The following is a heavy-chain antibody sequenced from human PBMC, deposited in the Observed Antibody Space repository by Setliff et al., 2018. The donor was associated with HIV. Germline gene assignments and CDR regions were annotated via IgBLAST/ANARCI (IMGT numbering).Heavy chain of an antibody. CDR2: IKSETDGGTA. V-gene: IGHV3-15*01. D-gene: IGHD1-1*01. J-gene: IGHJ4*02. Sequence: GGSLRLSCTASGFIFADHALSWVRQAPGKGLEWIGRIKSETDGGTAESAAFVKGRLTISRDDSKNTRFLQMNSLKAEDTALYCCTTAGHGTLDFDYWGQGTRVTVSS. CDR1: GFIFADHA. CDR3: TTAGHGTLDFDY.